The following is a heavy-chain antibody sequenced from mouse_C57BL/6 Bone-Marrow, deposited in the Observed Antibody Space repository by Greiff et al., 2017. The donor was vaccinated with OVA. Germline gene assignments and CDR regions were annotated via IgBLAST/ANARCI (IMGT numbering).Heavy chain of an antibody. Sequence: VQLQQSGAELVKPGASVKMSCKASGYTFTTYPIEWMKQNHGKSLEWIGNFHPYNDDTKYNEKFKGKATLTVEKSSSTVYLELSRLTSDDSAVYYCARGDYYGRSPYWYCDVWGTGTTVTVSS. V-gene: IGHV1-47*01. CDR1: GYTFTTYP. D-gene: IGHD1-1*01. CDR3: ARGDYYGRSPYWYCDV. CDR2: FHPYNDDT. J-gene: IGHJ1*03.